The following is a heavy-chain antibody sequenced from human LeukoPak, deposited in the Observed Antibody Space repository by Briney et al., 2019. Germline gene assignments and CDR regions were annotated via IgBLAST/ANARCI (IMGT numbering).Heavy chain of an antibody. CDR3: ARNTLLRD. CDR1: GFTVSSNY. Sequence: GGSLRLSCAASGFTVSSNYMXWXRXAPGKGLEWVSVIYSGGRIYYADSVKGRFTISRDNSKNTLYLQMNSLRAEDTAVYYCARNTLLRDWGQGTLVTVSS. J-gene: IGHJ4*02. CDR2: IYSGGRI. V-gene: IGHV3-66*01. D-gene: IGHD2-15*01.